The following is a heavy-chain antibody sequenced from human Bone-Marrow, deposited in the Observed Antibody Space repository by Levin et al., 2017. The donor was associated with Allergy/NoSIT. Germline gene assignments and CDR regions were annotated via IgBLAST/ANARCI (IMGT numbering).Heavy chain of an antibody. Sequence: SQTLSLTCTVSGGSISSGGYYWSWIRQHPGKGLEWIGYIYYSGSTYYNPSLKSRVTISVDTSKNQFSLKLSSVTAADTAVYYCARGGTNCSSTSCYYYYYYGMDGWGQGTTVTVSS. CDR2: IYYSGST. J-gene: IGHJ6*02. D-gene: IGHD2-2*01. V-gene: IGHV4-31*03. CDR3: ARGGTNCSSTSCYYYYYYGMDG. CDR1: GGSISSGGYY.